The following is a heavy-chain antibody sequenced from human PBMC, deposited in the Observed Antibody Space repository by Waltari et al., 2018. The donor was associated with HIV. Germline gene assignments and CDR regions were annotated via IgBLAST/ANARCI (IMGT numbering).Heavy chain of an antibody. CDR3: ARGQGVEYSSSSFFDY. D-gene: IGHD6-6*01. CDR1: GYTFTSYY. Sequence: QVQLVQSGAEVKKPGASVKVSCKASGYTFTSYYMHWVRQAPGQGLEWMGITNPSGASTSYAQKFQGRVSRTRDTSTSTVYMELSSLRSEDTAVYYCARGQGVEYSSSSFFDYWGQGTLVTVSS. V-gene: IGHV1-46*01. CDR2: TNPSGAST. J-gene: IGHJ4*02.